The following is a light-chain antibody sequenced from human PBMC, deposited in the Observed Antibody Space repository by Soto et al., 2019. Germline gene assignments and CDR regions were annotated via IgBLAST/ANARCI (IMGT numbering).Light chain of an antibody. J-gene: IGLJ2*01. CDR2: EVT. CDR1: SSDVGSYNL. Sequence: QSALTQPASVSGSPGQSITISCTGTSSDVGSYNLVSWYQLHPGKAPKLMIYEVTKRPSGISNRFSGSKSGNTASLTISGLQAEDEADYYCCSYAGSSTVVFGGGNKLTVL. V-gene: IGLV2-23*02. CDR3: CSYAGSSTVV.